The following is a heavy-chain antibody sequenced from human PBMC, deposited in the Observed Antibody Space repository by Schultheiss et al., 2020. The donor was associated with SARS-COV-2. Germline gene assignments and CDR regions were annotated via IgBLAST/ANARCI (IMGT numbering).Heavy chain of an antibody. V-gene: IGHV4-61*08. CDR1: GGSISSGGYY. D-gene: IGHD6-19*01. Sequence: SETLSLTCTVSGGSISSGGYYWSWIRQHPGKGLEWIGYIYYSESTNYNPSLKSRVTISVDTSKNQFSLKLSSVTAADTAVYYCARVRIAVAGRGFAFDIWGQGTMVTVSS. J-gene: IGHJ3*02. CDR3: ARVRIAVAGRGFAFDI. CDR2: IYYSEST.